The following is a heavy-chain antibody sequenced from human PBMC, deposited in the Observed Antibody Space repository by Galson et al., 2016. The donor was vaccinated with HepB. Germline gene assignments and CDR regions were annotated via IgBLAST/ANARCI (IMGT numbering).Heavy chain of an antibody. CDR2: IYNSGSR. CDR3: AGDSGEGRQLWGDYFYYYYGMDV. V-gene: IGHV4-59*02. CDR1: GASVSSSY. J-gene: IGHJ6*02. D-gene: IGHD2/OR15-2a*01. Sequence: SETLSLTCTVSGASVSSSYWSWIRQPPGKGLEWIGYIYNSGSRDYNPSLKSRVTISVDTSKNQFSLKLSSVTAADTAAYFCAGDSGEGRQLWGDYFYYYYGMDVWGQGTTVTV.